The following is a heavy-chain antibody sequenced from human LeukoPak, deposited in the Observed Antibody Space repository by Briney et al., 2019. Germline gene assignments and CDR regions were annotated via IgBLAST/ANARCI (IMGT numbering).Heavy chain of an antibody. Sequence: GGSLLPSCAASGFTFSSYSMNGVRPAPGKGLGGVSYISSSSSTIYYADSVKGRFTIYRDNPKNSLDLQMNSLRAADTAVYYCARESCSGTTCSVFDCWGQGILVTVSS. CDR2: ISSSSSTI. CDR1: GFTFSSYS. D-gene: IGHD2-2*01. J-gene: IGHJ5*01. V-gene: IGHV3-48*04. CDR3: ARESCSGTTCSVFDC.